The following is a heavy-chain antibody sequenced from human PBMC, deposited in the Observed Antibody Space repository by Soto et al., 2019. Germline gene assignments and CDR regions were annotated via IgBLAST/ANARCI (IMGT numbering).Heavy chain of an antibody. Sequence: EVQLLESGGGLVQPGGSLRLSCAASGFSFSTNAMSWVRQAPGKGLEWVSGISASGGNTYYAHSVKGRFTISRDNSKNTLYLQMNSLRAGDTAVYYCAKDFYSTSYSTSSFSAFDFWGQGTVVTVSS. CDR2: ISASGGNT. J-gene: IGHJ3*01. V-gene: IGHV3-23*01. CDR1: GFSFSTNA. CDR3: AKDFYSTSYSTSSFSAFDF. D-gene: IGHD6-6*01.